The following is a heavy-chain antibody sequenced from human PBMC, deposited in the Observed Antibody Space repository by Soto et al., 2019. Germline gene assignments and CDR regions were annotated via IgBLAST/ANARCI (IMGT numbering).Heavy chain of an antibody. D-gene: IGHD4-17*01. CDR3: AAISTGSFDH. CDR1: GPTFDDYA. CDR2: INWNGDYI. Sequence: PGGSLRLSCSASGPTFDDYAMQWVRQAPGKGLEWVAGINWNGDYIDYADSMKGRFTISRDNAKNTLYLQMNSLTSDDTALYYCAAISTGSFDHWGQGTLVTVSS. J-gene: IGHJ4*02. V-gene: IGHV3-9*01.